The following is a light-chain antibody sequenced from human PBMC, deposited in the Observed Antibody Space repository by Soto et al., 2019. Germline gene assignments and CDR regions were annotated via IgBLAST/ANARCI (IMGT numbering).Light chain of an antibody. CDR2: SDN. CDR3: AAWDDSLNGRV. CDR1: SSNIGSNT. V-gene: IGLV1-44*01. Sequence: QSVLTQPPSASGTPGQRVTISCSGRSSNIGSNTINWYQQLPGTAPKLLMYSDNQRPSGVPDRFSASKSGTSASLAISGLQSEDEADYYCAAWDDSLNGRVFGGGTKLTVL. J-gene: IGLJ2*01.